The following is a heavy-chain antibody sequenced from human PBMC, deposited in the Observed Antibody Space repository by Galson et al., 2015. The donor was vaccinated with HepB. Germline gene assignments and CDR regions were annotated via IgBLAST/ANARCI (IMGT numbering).Heavy chain of an antibody. CDR2: INPYGTST. J-gene: IGHJ5*02. CDR1: GYIFTSHW. CDR3: ARDNSRTTNGIPSWWFDP. D-gene: IGHD2-8*01. V-gene: IGHV1-46*01. Sequence: SVKVSCKASGYIFTSHWMHWVRQAPGQGPEWMGVINPYGTSTYYAQKFQGRVTMRRDTSTSTDYMDLSSLNSEDTAVYYCARDNSRTTNGIPSWWFDPWGQGTPVTVSS.